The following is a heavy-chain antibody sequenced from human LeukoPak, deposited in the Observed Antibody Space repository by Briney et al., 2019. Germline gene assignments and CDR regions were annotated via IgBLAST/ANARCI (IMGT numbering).Heavy chain of an antibody. V-gene: IGHV4-4*07. Sequence: PSETLSLTCSVSGVSISSYYWSWIRQPAGKGLEWIGRLYTSRSTKYNPSLQSRVTMSGDTSKNQFSLKLSSVTAADTAVYYCARSGYADDAIDIWGQGTMVTVSS. J-gene: IGHJ3*02. CDR3: ARSGYADDAIDI. CDR1: GVSISSYY. CDR2: LYTSRST. D-gene: IGHD3-22*01.